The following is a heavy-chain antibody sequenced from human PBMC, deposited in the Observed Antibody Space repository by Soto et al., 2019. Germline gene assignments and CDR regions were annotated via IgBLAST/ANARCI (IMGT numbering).Heavy chain of an antibody. CDR2: ISGYNGDT. Sequence: GPSVKVSCPTSGYTYLGYGITWVRRAPGQGLEWVGWISGYNGDTKYAKKFQGRVAMTTDTSTSTAYMELRSLRFDDTAVYYCAIDPGAAAIRSLDFCGQGTLVTVSA. CDR1: GYTYLGYG. V-gene: IGHV1-18*01. D-gene: IGHD6-25*01. CDR3: AIDPGAAAIRSLDF. J-gene: IGHJ4*02.